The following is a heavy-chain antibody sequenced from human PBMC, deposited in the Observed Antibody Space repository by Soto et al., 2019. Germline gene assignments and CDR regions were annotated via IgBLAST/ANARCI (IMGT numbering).Heavy chain of an antibody. CDR1: GYSFTSYW. Sequence: GRSLKISCKASGYSFTSYWIGWVRQMPGKGLEWMGIIYPGDSDTRYSPSFQGQVTISADKSISTAYLQWSSLKASDTAMYYCARQRRYFDWLLPNDAFDIWGQGTMVTVSS. D-gene: IGHD3-9*01. CDR2: IYPGDSDT. J-gene: IGHJ3*02. V-gene: IGHV5-51*01. CDR3: ARQRRYFDWLLPNDAFDI.